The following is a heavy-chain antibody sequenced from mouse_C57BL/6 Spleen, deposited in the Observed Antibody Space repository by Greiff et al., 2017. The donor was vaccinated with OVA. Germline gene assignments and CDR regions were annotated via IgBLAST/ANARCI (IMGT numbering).Heavy chain of an antibody. J-gene: IGHJ3*01. V-gene: IGHV8-8*01. CDR2: IWWDDDK. CDR3: ARMETAQATFAY. CDR1: GFSLSTFGMG. D-gene: IGHD3-2*02. Sequence: VQLQQSGPGILQPSQTLSLTCSFSGFSLSTFGMGVGWIRQPSGKGLEWLAHIWWDDDKYYNPALKSRLTISKDTSKNQVFLKIANVDTADTATYYCARMETAQATFAYWGQGTLVTVSA.